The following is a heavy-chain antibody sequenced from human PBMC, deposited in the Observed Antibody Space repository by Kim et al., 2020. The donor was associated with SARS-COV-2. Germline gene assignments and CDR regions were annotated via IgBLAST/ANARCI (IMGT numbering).Heavy chain of an antibody. CDR2: ISGSGGST. CDR3: AKRLRWHITTAGDY. D-gene: IGHD4-17*01. V-gene: IGHV3-23*01. CDR1: GFTFSSYA. J-gene: IGHJ4*02. Sequence: GGSLRLSCAASGFTFSSYAMSWVRQAPGKGLEWVSAISGSGGSTYYADSVKGRFTISRDNSKNTLYLQMNSLRAEDTAVYYCAKRLRWHITTAGDYWGQGTLVTVSS.